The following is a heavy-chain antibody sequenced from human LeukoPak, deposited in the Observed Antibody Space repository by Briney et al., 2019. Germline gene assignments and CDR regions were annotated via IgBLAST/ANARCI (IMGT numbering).Heavy chain of an antibody. D-gene: IGHD3-16*01. CDR1: GYTLTELS. Sequence: ASVKVSCKISGYTLTELSMHWVRQAPGKGLEWMGGFDPEDGETIYAQKFQGRVTMNEDTSTDTAYMELSSLRSKDTAVYYCATDKGLPLSFQHWGQGTLVTVSS. CDR3: ATDKGLPLSFQH. J-gene: IGHJ1*01. V-gene: IGHV1-24*01. CDR2: FDPEDGET.